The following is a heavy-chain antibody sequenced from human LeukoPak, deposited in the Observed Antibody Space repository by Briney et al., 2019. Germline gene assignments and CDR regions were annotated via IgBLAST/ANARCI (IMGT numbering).Heavy chain of an antibody. D-gene: IGHD2-15*01. CDR1: GFTFNYYW. V-gene: IGHV3-74*01. J-gene: IGHJ4*02. CDR2: INGDGSR. CDR3: GLGYCRGGSCYHIDY. Sequence: GGSLRLSCAASGFTFNYYWMHWVRQAPGKGLMWVSRINGDGSRSYADSVKGRFTISRDNAKKTVDPQMNSLRVEDTAVYYCGLGYCRGGSCYHIDYWGQGTLVTVSS.